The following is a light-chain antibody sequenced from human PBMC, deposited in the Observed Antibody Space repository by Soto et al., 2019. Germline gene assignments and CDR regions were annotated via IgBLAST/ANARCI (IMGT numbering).Light chain of an antibody. CDR2: DAS. V-gene: IGKV1-5*01. CDR1: QTISVS. CDR3: QQYDKYST. J-gene: IGKJ1*01. Sequence: IQMTQSPSTLSASVGDTVTITCRASQTISVSLAWYRQKPGKAPNLLIYDASTLQEGVPSRFSGSGSGTEFTLTVTRPQPDDFATYFCQQYDKYSTFGHGTKVDVK.